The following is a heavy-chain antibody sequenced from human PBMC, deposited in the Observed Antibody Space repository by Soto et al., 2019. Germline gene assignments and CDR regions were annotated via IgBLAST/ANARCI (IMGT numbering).Heavy chain of an antibody. J-gene: IGHJ5*02. CDR3: ATTRGLAVGGSFDH. V-gene: IGHV4-39*01. Sequence: SETLSLTCIVSGASISRRSSYWGWIRQPPGKGLEWVGTFFSGSTYTNPSLKSRVTISVDSSKNQFSLKLTSVAVEDTAIYYCATTRGLAVGGSFDHWGQGVLVTVSS. D-gene: IGHD6-19*01. CDR1: GASISRRSSY. CDR2: FFSGST.